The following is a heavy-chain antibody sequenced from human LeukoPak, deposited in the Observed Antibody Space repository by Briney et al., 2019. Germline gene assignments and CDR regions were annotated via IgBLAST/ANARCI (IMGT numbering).Heavy chain of an antibody. D-gene: IGHD4-17*01. Sequence: GGSLRLSCAASGFTLSSYTMNWVRQAPGHGLEWVSYSSWSSSTIYYADSVKGRFTISRDNAKNTLYLQMNSLRAEDTAVYYCAREGYTVTTPHTWFDPWGQGTLVTVSS. CDR2: SSWSSSTI. V-gene: IGHV3-48*04. J-gene: IGHJ5*02. CDR1: GFTLSSYT. CDR3: AREGYTVTTPHTWFDP.